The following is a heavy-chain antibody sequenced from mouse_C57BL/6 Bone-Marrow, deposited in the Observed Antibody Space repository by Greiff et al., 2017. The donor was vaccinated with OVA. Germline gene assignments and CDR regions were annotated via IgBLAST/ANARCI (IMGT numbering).Heavy chain of an antibody. CDR2: ISDGGSYT. D-gene: IGHD1-1*01. Sequence: EVKVVESGGGLVKPGGSLKLSCAASGFTFSSYAMSWVRQTPEKRLEWVATISDGGSYTYYPDNVKGRFTISRDNAKNNLYLQMSHLKSEDTAMYYCARVEYYGRGDYFDYWGQGTTLTVSS. V-gene: IGHV5-4*03. J-gene: IGHJ2*01. CDR3: ARVEYYGRGDYFDY. CDR1: GFTFSSYA.